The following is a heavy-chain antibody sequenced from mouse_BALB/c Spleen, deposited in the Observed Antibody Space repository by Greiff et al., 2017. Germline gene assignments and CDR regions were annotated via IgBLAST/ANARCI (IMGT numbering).Heavy chain of an antibody. CDR3: ATYYGNYPFDY. CDR1: GYAFSSYW. J-gene: IGHJ2*01. Sequence: QVQLQQSGAELVRPGSSVKISCKASGYAFSSYWMNWVKQRPGQGLEWIGQIYPGDGDTNYNGKFKGKATLTADKSSSTAYMQLSSLTSEDSAVYFCATYYGNYPFDYWGQGTTLTVSS. CDR2: IYPGDGDT. V-gene: IGHV1-80*01. D-gene: IGHD2-10*01.